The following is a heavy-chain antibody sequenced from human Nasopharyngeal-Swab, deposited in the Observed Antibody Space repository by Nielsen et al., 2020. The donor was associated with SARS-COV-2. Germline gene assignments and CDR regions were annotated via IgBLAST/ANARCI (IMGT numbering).Heavy chain of an antibody. Sequence: WIRQPPGKALEWLTLLYGDDGKTYSPSLQSRLTITKDTSKNQVVLTMTNMDPVDTATYYCAHKKNWNLDYWGQGIPVTVSS. J-gene: IGHJ4*02. CDR3: AHKKNWNLDY. V-gene: IGHV2-5*02. D-gene: IGHD1-1*01. CDR2: LYGDDGK.